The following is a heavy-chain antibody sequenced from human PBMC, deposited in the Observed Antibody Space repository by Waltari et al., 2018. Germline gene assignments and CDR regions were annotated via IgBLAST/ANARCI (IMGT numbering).Heavy chain of an antibody. D-gene: IGHD5-18*01. CDR3: ARIQLPWDGFDY. CDR2: IIPILGIA. Sequence: QVQLVQSGAEVKKTGSSVKVSCKASGGTFSSYTISWVRQAPGQGLEWMGRIIPILGIANYAQKFQGRVTITADKSTSTAYMELSSLRSEDTAVYYCARIQLPWDGFDYWGQGTLVTVSS. V-gene: IGHV1-69*02. J-gene: IGHJ4*02. CDR1: GGTFSSYT.